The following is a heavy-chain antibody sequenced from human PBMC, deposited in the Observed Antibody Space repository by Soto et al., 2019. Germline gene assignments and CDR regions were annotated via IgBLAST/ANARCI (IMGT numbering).Heavy chain of an antibody. CDR1: GGSISSSLYY. CDR3: ARQKMDHSMVAENFDY. J-gene: IGHJ4*02. CDR2: MYYSGTT. Sequence: ASETLSLTCTVSGGSISSSLYYWGWIRQSPGKGLEWIGNMYYSGTTYYNPSLNSRVTISVDTSKNQFSLKLSSVTAADTAVYYCARQKMDHSMVAENFDYWGQGTLVTVSS. V-gene: IGHV4-39*01. D-gene: IGHD3-10*01.